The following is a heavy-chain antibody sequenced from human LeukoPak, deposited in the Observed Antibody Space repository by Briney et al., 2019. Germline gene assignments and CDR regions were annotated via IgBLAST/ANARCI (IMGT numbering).Heavy chain of an antibody. Sequence: GGSLRLSCAASGFTFSSYEMNWVRQAPGKGLEWVSYISSSGSTIYYADSVKGRFTISRDNAKNSLYLQMNSLRAEDTAVYYCASGDYYYMDVWRKGTTVTVSS. CDR1: GFTFSSYE. CDR3: ASGDYYYMDV. V-gene: IGHV3-48*03. CDR2: ISSSGSTI. J-gene: IGHJ6*03. D-gene: IGHD3-10*01.